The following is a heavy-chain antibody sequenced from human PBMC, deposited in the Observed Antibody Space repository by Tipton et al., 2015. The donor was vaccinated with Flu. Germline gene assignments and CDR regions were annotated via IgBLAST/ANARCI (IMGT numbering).Heavy chain of an antibody. CDR2: IYYSGNT. CDR1: GGPISSYY. Sequence: LRLSCTVSGGPISSYYWSWIRQPPGKRLEWIGYIYYSGNTKYNPSLKSRVTISVDTSKNQFSLKLSSVTAADTAVYYCARDRYDSSGFVDYWGQGTLVTVSS. J-gene: IGHJ4*02. D-gene: IGHD3-22*01. CDR3: ARDRYDSSGFVDY. V-gene: IGHV4-59*12.